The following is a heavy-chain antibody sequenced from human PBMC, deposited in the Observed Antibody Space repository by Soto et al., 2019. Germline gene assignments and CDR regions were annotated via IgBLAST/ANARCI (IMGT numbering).Heavy chain of an antibody. V-gene: IGHV5-51*01. D-gene: IGHD3-9*01. Sequence: GESLKISCKGSGYNFANYWIGWVRQMPGKGLEWMGIIYPGNSDTRYSTSFQGQVTISADTSISTAYLEWSSLKASDTAIYYCARHVYYDVLKKNYWGQGTLVTVSS. CDR3: ARHVYYDVLKKNY. CDR2: IYPGNSDT. CDR1: GYNFANYW. J-gene: IGHJ4*02.